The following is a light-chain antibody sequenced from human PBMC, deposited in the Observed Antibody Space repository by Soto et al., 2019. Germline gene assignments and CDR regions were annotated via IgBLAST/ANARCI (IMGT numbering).Light chain of an antibody. CDR1: QSVSSY. CDR2: RTF. Sequence: ETVMTQSPGTLSVSPGERATLSCRASQSVSSYLAWYQQKPGQPPRLLLYRTFSRATGIPDRFSGSGSGTDFTLTISRLEPEDFAVYFCQQFSSSPLTFGGGTKVEI. CDR3: QQFSSSPLT. J-gene: IGKJ4*01. V-gene: IGKV3-20*01.